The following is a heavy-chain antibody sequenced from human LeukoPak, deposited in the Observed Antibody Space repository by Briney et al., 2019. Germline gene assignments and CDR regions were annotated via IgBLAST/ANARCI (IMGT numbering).Heavy chain of an antibody. D-gene: IGHD1-26*01. CDR1: GFTFSDYY. Sequence: GGSLRLSCAASGFTFSDYYMMWIRQAPGKGLEWISYTSNTATTIYYADSVKGRFTISRDNAKNLLFLQMNRLRVEDTAVYYCARDNSGAYGDSGQGTLVTVSS. V-gene: IGHV3-11*01. CDR3: ARDNSGAYGD. J-gene: IGHJ4*02. CDR2: TSNTATTI.